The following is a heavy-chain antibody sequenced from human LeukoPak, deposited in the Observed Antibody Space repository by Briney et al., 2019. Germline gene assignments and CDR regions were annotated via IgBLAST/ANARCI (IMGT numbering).Heavy chain of an antibody. D-gene: IGHD1-26*01. Sequence: GGSLRLSCAVSGFTFSSYWMHWVRQAPGKGLEWVAVISYDGSNKYYADSVKGRFTISRDNSKNTLYLQMNSLRAEDTAVYYCAKDVAKWELLPCEYDYWGQGTLVTVSS. CDR3: AKDVAKWELLPCEYDY. J-gene: IGHJ4*02. V-gene: IGHV3-30*18. CDR2: ISYDGSNK. CDR1: GFTFSSYW.